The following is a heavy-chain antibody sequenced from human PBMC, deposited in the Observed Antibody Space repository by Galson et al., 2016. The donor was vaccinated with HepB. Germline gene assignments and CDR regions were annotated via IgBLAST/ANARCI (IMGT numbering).Heavy chain of an antibody. CDR1: GDSVSTDSAT. J-gene: IGHJ5*02. D-gene: IGHD7-27*01. CDR3: ARETANWDGGGDNWFDH. V-gene: IGHV6-1*01. CDR2: TYYRAKWYK. Sequence: CAISGDSVSTDSATWNWIRQSPSRGLEWLGRTYYRAKWYKTYAVSVKSRITINPDTSTNQIFLQLNSVTPEDSAIYYYARETANWDGGGDNWFDHWGQGTLVTVSS.